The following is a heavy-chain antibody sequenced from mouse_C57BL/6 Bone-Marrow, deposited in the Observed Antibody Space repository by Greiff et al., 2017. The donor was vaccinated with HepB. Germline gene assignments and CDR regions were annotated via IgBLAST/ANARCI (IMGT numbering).Heavy chain of an antibody. D-gene: IGHD2-1*01. CDR3: VRQHYRTHFDD. V-gene: IGHV10-1*01. J-gene: IGHJ2*01. Sequence: EVKLVESGGGLVQPKGSLKLSCAASGFSFNTYAMNWVRQAPGKGVEWVARIRSKSNNYATYYADSVKDRFTISRDDSESMLYLQMNNLKTEDTAMYYCVRQHYRTHFDDWGQGTTLTVSS. CDR2: IRSKSNNYAT. CDR1: GFSFNTYA.